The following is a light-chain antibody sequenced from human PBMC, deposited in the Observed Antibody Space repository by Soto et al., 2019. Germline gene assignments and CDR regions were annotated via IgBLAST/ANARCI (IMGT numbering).Light chain of an antibody. CDR3: QKSFSVTPT. Sequence: DFHITQSTSSLSSSVLYIFTITCQARLPIGSHLNWYQQKPGKAPKLLIYSTSNLQSGVPSGFSGSGSGTNFSLTIRNLQPEDFATYYCQKSFSVTPTLGQGTRLEIK. CDR2: STS. CDR1: LPIGSH. J-gene: IGKJ5*01. V-gene: IGKV1-39*01.